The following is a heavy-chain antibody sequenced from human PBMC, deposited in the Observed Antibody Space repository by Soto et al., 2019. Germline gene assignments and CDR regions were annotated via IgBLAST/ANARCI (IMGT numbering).Heavy chain of an antibody. CDR1: GYTFTSYG. V-gene: IGHV1-18*01. Sequence: ASVKVSFKASGYTFTSYGISWVRQAPGQGLEWMGWISAYNGNTNYAQKLQGRVTMTTDTSTSTAYMELRSLRSDDTAVYYCAVSKITIGAAHAFDIWGQGTMVTVSS. CDR3: AVSKITIGAAHAFDI. CDR2: ISAYNGNT. D-gene: IGHD3-3*01. J-gene: IGHJ3*02.